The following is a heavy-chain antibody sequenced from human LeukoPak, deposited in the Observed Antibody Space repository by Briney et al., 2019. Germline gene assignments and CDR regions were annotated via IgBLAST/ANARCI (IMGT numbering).Heavy chain of an antibody. CDR3: ARLRADSSGSYYFDY. CDR2: ISSSGGTI. V-gene: IGHV3-11*01. D-gene: IGHD3-22*01. Sequence: GGSLRLSCAASGFPFSDYYMSWIRQAPGEGLEWISYISSSGGTISYADSVKGRFTISRDIAKNSLYLQMNSLRAEDTAVYYCARLRADSSGSYYFDYWGQGTLVTVSS. CDR1: GFPFSDYY. J-gene: IGHJ4*02.